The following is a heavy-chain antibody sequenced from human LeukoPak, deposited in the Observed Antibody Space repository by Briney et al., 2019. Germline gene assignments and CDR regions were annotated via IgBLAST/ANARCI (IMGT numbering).Heavy chain of an antibody. CDR1: GAFISGSSSF. V-gene: IGHV4-39*07. J-gene: IGHJ6*03. Sequence: SETLSLTCSVSGAFISGSSSFWSWIRQPPGKGLEWIGEINHSGSTNYNPSLKSRVTISVDTSKNQFSLKLSSVTAADTAVYYCARLGYSSSSWYYYYYMDVWGKGTTVTVSS. CDR2: INHSGST. D-gene: IGHD6-6*01. CDR3: ARLGYSSSSWYYYYYMDV.